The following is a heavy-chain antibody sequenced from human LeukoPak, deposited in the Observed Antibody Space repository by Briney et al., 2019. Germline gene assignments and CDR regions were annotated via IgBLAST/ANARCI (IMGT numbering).Heavy chain of an antibody. J-gene: IGHJ4*02. CDR3: ARDRPGGSSLDY. D-gene: IGHD6-13*01. CDR2: IYYSGST. Sequence: PSETLSLTCSVSGYDSISTYYWSWIRQPPGKGLEWIGYIYYSGSTNYNPPFNSRVTISLETSKNQFSLNLSSVTAADTAVYYCARDRPGGSSLDYWGQGILVTVSS. CDR1: GYDSISTYY. V-gene: IGHV4-59*01.